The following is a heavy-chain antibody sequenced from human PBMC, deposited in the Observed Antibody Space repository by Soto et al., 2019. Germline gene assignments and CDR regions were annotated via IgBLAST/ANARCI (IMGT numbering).Heavy chain of an antibody. J-gene: IGHJ4*02. Sequence: QVQLQESGPGLVKPSQTLSLTCTVSGDSVSSRGFYWTWIRQHPEEGLEWIGYICYSGSTYYNPSLKSRVTISSDRSKNQFSLKLDSVTAADTAVYYCARAYSSWYWDYWGQGTLVTVSS. D-gene: IGHD3-22*01. CDR2: ICYSGST. CDR3: ARAYSSWYWDY. V-gene: IGHV4-31*03. CDR1: GDSVSSRGFY.